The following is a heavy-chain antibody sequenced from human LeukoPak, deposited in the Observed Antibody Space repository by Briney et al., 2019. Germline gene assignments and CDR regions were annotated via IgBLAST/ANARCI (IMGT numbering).Heavy chain of an antibody. V-gene: IGHV4-34*01. J-gene: IGHJ4*02. D-gene: IGHD6-13*01. CDR2: GSDSGGT. Sequence: SETLSLTCAVYGVSLNGHYWSWIRQPPGKGLEWIGEGSDSGGTKFNPSLKSRVTISADTSKNQFSLKLSSVTAADTAVYYCASIAAAGRKVDYWGQGTLVTVSS. CDR3: ASIAAAGRKVDY. CDR1: GVSLNGHY.